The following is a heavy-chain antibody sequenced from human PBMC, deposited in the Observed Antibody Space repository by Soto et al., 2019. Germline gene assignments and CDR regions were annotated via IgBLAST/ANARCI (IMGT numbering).Heavy chain of an antibody. J-gene: IGHJ4*02. V-gene: IGHV3-23*01. CDR2: IGGDGKT. CDR3: ARERPGGWNDGGSYFDY. CDR1: GFTFSSNA. Sequence: GGSLRLSCAASGFTFSSNAMSWVRQAPGKGLEWVSAIGGDGKTYYADSVKGRFTISRDNSRNTLYLQMNSLRAEDTAVYYCARERPGGWNDGGSYFDYWGQGTLVTVSS. D-gene: IGHD1-1*01.